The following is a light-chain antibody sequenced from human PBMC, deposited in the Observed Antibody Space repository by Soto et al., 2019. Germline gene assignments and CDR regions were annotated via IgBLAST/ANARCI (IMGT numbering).Light chain of an antibody. J-gene: IGKJ2*01. Sequence: DIQMTQSPSTLSASVGDRVTITCRASQSISSWLAWYQQKPGKAPKLLIYDASSLESGVPSRFSGSGSGTEFTLTISSLQPDDFATYYCKQYNSYSPGMYTFGQGTKLEIK. CDR2: DAS. CDR1: QSISSW. CDR3: KQYNSYSPGMYT. V-gene: IGKV1-5*01.